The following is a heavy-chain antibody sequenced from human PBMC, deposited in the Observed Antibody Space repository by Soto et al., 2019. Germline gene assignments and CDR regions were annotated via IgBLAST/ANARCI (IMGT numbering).Heavy chain of an antibody. V-gene: IGHV3-74*01. J-gene: IGHJ6*02. CDR2: INSDGSST. D-gene: IGHD2-2*02. CDR3: ARDLLGCSSTSCYIWGGYYYYYGMDV. CDR1: GFTFSSYW. Sequence: QPGGSLRLSCAASGFTFSSYWMHWVRQAPGKGLVWVSRINSDGSSTSYADSVKGRFTISRDNAKNTLYLQMNSLRAEDTAVYYCARDLLGCSSTSCYIWGGYYYYYGMDVWGQGTTVTVSS.